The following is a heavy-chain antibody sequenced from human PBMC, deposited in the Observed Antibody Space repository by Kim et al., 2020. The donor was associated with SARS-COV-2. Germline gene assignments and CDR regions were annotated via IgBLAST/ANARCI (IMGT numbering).Heavy chain of an antibody. CDR1: GGSFSGYY. CDR3: GRGYYYYGMDV. V-gene: IGHV4-34*01. CDR2: IHHSGNT. Sequence: SETLSLTCAVYGGSFSGYYWSWIRQPPGKGLEWIGEIHHSGNTNYNPSLKSRVTISVDTSKNQFSLKLSSVTAADTALFSCGRGYYYYGMDVWGQGTTAT. J-gene: IGHJ6*02.